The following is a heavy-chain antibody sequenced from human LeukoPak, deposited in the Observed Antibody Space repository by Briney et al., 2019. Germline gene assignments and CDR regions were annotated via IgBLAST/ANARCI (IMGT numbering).Heavy chain of an antibody. J-gene: IGHJ6*02. D-gene: IGHD2-2*02. CDR3: ARGRLYCSSTSCYIHPYGMDV. CDR2: IYYSGST. Sequence: SETLSLTCTVSGGSISSSSYYWGWIRQPPGKGLEWIGTIYYSGSTYYNPSLKSRVTISVDTSKNQFSLKLSSVTAADTAVHYCARGRLYCSSTSCYIHPYGMDVWGQGTTVTVSS. V-gene: IGHV4-39*01. CDR1: GGSISSSSYY.